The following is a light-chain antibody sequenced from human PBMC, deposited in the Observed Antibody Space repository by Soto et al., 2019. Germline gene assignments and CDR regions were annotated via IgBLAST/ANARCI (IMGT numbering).Light chain of an antibody. CDR1: TSNIGADYY. J-gene: IGLJ1*01. Sequence: QSVLTQPPSVSGAPGQRVIISCPERTSNIGADYYVHCYQHLPGIAPKLLIYGNSNRPSGVPDRFSASKSGTSASLAITGLQAEDEADYYCQSYDSSLSGSIFGTGTKVTV. CDR3: QSYDSSLSGSI. V-gene: IGLV1-40*01. CDR2: GNS.